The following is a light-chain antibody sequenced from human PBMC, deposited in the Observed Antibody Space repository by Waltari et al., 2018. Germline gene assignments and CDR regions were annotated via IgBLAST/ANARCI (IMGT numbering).Light chain of an antibody. Sequence: SYVLTQPPSVSVAPGQTARMTWGGNNIGGETVHWYQQKPGPAPILVVYDDSDRPSGIPERFSGSNSGNTATLTISRVDAGDEADYYCQVWDSGSDHYVFGTVTKVTVL. V-gene: IGLV3-21*02. CDR3: QVWDSGSDHYV. CDR1: NIGGET. CDR2: DDS. J-gene: IGLJ1*01.